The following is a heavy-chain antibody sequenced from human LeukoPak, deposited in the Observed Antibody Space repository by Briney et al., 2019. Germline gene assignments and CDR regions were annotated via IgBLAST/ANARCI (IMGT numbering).Heavy chain of an antibody. D-gene: IGHD1-26*01. Sequence: GGSLRLSCAASGFTFSSYGMHWVRQAPGKGLEWVAVISYDGSNKDYIDSVKGRFTVSRDNSKNTLYLQMNSLRAEDTAVYYCARLKYGSPQHWGQGTLVTVSS. CDR3: ARLKYGSPQH. CDR2: ISYDGSNK. V-gene: IGHV3-30*19. J-gene: IGHJ1*01. CDR1: GFTFSSYG.